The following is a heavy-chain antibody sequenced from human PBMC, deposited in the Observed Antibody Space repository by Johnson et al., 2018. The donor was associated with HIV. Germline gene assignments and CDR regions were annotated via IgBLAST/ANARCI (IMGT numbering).Heavy chain of an antibody. CDR3: AKSIAAAGTNAFDM. J-gene: IGHJ3*02. V-gene: IGHV3-30*04. CDR2: ISYDGSYQ. Sequence: QVQLVESGGGVVQPGRSLRLSCAASGFTFSSYAMHWVRQAPGKGLEWVAVISYDGSYQYYADSAKGRFTISRDNAKNSLYLQMNSLRVEDTALYYCAKSIAAAGTNAFDMWGQGKMVTVSS. D-gene: IGHD6-13*01. CDR1: GFTFSSYA.